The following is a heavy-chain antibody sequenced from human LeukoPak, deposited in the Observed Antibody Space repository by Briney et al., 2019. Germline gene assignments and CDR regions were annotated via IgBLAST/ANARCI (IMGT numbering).Heavy chain of an antibody. CDR2: ISYSGST. Sequence: SETLSLTCTVSGGSINSGGYYWSWIRQHPGRGLEWIGFISYSGSTYYNPSLKSRVTISVDTSKNQISLKLSSVTAADTAMYYCAREVVVGKGNNWFDPWGQGTLVTVSS. J-gene: IGHJ5*02. D-gene: IGHD2-2*01. CDR3: AREVVVGKGNNWFDP. CDR1: GGSINSGGYY. V-gene: IGHV4-31*03.